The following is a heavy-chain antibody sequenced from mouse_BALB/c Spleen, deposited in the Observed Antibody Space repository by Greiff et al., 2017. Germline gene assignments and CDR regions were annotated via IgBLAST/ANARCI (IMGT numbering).Heavy chain of an antibody. J-gene: IGHJ1*01. Sequence: EVMLVESGGGLVKPGGSLKLSCAASGFTFSSYAMSWVRQSPEKRLEWVAEISSGGSYTYYPDTVTGRFTISRDNAKNTLYLEMSSLRSEDTAMYYCARKRAYYGSTWYFDVWGAGTTVTVSS. CDR3: ARKRAYYGSTWYFDV. D-gene: IGHD1-1*01. V-gene: IGHV5-9-4*01. CDR1: GFTFSSYA. CDR2: ISSGGSYT.